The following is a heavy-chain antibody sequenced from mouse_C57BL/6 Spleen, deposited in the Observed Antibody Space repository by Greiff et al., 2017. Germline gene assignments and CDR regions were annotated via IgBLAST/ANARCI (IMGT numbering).Heavy chain of an antibody. CDR2: IHPNSGST. CDR3: ARPDGDYAMDY. Sequence: VQLQQPGAELVKPGASVKLSCKASGYTFTSYWMHWVKQRPGQGLEWIGMIHPNSGSTNYNEKFKSKATLTVEKSSSTAYMQLSSLTSEDSAVYYCARPDGDYAMDYWGQGTSVTVSS. V-gene: IGHV1-64*01. CDR1: GYTFTSYW. J-gene: IGHJ4*01.